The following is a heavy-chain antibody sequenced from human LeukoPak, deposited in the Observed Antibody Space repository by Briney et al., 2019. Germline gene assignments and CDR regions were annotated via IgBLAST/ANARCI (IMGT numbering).Heavy chain of an antibody. J-gene: IGHJ4*02. Sequence: RASVKVSCKASGGTFSSYAISWVRQAPGQGLEWMGGIIPIFGTANYAQKFQGRVTITADKSTSTAYMELSRLRSDDTAVYYCARVTADILTGYHDYWGQGTLVTVSS. CDR2: IIPIFGTA. D-gene: IGHD3-9*01. V-gene: IGHV1-69*06. CDR1: GGTFSSYA. CDR3: ARVTADILTGYHDY.